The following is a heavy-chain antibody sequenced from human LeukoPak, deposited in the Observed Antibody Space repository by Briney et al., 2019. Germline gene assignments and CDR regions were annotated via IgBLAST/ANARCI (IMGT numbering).Heavy chain of an antibody. Sequence: SGGSLRLSCAASGFTFSDYSMNWVRQAPGKGLEWVSSISRSSRHVYYAGSVKGRFTISRDNAKNSLYLLMNSLRAEDMAVYFCVRDLMGSGSTTAYLHHWGQGTLVTVSS. V-gene: IGHV3-21*01. J-gene: IGHJ1*01. D-gene: IGHD1-1*01. CDR2: ISRSSRHV. CDR1: GFTFSDYS. CDR3: VRDLMGSGSTTAYLHH.